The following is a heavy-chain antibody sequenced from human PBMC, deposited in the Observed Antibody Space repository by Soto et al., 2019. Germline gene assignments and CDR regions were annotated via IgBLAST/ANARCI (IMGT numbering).Heavy chain of an antibody. CDR1: GGSFSGYY. Sequence: SETLSLTCAVYGGSFSGYYWSWIRQPPGKGLEWIGEINHSGSTNYNPSLKSRVTISVDTSKNQFSLKLSSVTAADTAVYYCARLTTMIVVVIYGAFDIWGQGTMVTVSS. CDR3: ARLTTMIVVVIYGAFDI. CDR2: INHSGST. J-gene: IGHJ3*02. V-gene: IGHV4-34*01. D-gene: IGHD3-22*01.